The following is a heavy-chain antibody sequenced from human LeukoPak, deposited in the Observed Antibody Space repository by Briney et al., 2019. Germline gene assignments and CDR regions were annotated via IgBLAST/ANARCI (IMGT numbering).Heavy chain of an antibody. Sequence: PGGSLRLSCAASRFTFSTYAMSWVRQAPGKGLEWVSGISGSGGSTYYADSVKGRFTISRDNAKNSLYLQMNSLRAEDTAVYYCARDRGGAAPYYFDYWGQGTLVTVSS. D-gene: IGHD3-10*01. CDR1: RFTFSTYA. CDR2: ISGSGGST. CDR3: ARDRGGAAPYYFDY. V-gene: IGHV3-23*01. J-gene: IGHJ4*02.